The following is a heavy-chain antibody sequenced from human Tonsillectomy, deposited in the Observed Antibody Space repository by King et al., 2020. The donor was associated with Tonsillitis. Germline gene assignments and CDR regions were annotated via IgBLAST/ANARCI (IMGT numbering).Heavy chain of an antibody. CDR2: VGGDGRST. Sequence: VQLVESGGGLVQPGGSLRLSCAASGFTISSHAMSWVRQAPGKGLEWVSGVGGDGRSTYYADSVKGRFTISRDSSKNTLYLQMNSLRAEDTAVYFCAAEHYLVIGGFDYWGQGTLVTVSS. D-gene: IGHD3-10*01. CDR3: AAEHYLVIGGFDY. J-gene: IGHJ4*02. V-gene: IGHV3-23*04. CDR1: GFTISSHA.